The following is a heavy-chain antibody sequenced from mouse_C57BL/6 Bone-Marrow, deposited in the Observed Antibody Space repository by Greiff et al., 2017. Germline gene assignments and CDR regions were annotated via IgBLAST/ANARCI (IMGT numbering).Heavy chain of an antibody. J-gene: IGHJ3*01. CDR3: ARGALRRGFPFAY. D-gene: IGHD2-12*01. CDR2: INPSNGGT. Sequence: VQLQQPGTELVKPGASVKLSCKASGYTFTSYWMHWVKQRPGQGLEWIGNINPSNGGTNYNEKFKSQATLTVDKSSSTAYMQLSSLTSEDSAVYYCARGALRRGFPFAYWGQGTLVTVSA. V-gene: IGHV1-53*01. CDR1: GYTFTSYW.